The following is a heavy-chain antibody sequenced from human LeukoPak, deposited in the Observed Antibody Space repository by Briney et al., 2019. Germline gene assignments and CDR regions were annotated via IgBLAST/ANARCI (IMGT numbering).Heavy chain of an antibody. CDR1: GFTFSDYS. J-gene: IGHJ4*02. CDR2: IRSSGSSI. D-gene: IGHD4-17*01. Sequence: GGSLRLSCAASGFTFSDYSMSWIRQAPGKGLEWVSYIRSSGSSIYYADSVKGRFTMSRDDAKNSLYMQMNSLRGEDTAVYYCARVDYAGGDYFDYWGQGILVSVSS. CDR3: ARVDYAGGDYFDY. V-gene: IGHV3-11*01.